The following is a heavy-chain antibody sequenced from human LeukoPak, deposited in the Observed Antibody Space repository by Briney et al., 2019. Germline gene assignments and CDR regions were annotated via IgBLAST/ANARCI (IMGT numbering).Heavy chain of an antibody. CDR2: ISAYNGNT. CDR3: AREAVAGMWLDY. D-gene: IGHD6-19*01. CDR1: GYTFTRYV. V-gene: IGHV1-18*01. J-gene: IGHJ4*02. Sequence: ASVKVSCKASGYTFTRYVISWVPQAPGQGLEWMGWISAYNGNTNYAQKLQGRVTMTRDTSTSTAYMELRSLRSDDTAVYYCAREAVAGMWLDYWGQGTLVTVSS.